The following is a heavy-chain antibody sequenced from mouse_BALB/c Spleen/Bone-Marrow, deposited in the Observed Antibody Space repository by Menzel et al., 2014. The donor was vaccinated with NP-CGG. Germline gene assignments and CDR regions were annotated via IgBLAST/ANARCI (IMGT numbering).Heavy chain of an antibody. J-gene: IGHJ3*01. D-gene: IGHD2-3*01. CDR3: ARPLYDGYYVAY. CDR1: GFTFSDYY. V-gene: IGHV5-12*02. CDR2: ISNGGGST. Sequence: EVMLVESGGGLVQPGGPLKLSCATSGFTFSDYYMYWVRQTPEKRLEWVAYISNGGGSTYYPDTVKGRFTISRDNAKNTLYLRMSRLKSEDTAMYYCARPLYDGYYVAYWGQGTLVTVSA.